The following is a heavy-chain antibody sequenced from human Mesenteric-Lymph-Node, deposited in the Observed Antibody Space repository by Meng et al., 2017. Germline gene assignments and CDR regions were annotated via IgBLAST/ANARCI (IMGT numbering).Heavy chain of an antibody. J-gene: IGHJ4*02. CDR3: AKRAGTLFYDSSGYEYDN. CDR2: IGSSGGRT. V-gene: IGHV3-23*01. CDR1: GFTFSSYA. D-gene: IGHD3-22*01. Sequence: GGSLRLSCAGSGFTFSSYAMSWVRQAPGKGLEWVSSIGSSGGRTDYAESVKGRFSIFRDNARNTLYLQMNNLRAEDTAVYYCAKRAGTLFYDSSGYEYDNWGQGTLVTVSS.